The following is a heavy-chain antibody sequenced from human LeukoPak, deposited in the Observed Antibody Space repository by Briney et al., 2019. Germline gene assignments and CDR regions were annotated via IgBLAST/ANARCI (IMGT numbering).Heavy chain of an antibody. Sequence: ASVKVSCKASGYTFTSYGISWVRQAPGQGLEWMGWISAYNGNTNYAQKLQGRVTMTRDTSISTAYMELSRLRSDDTAVYYCARVLTSDTAPDYWGQGTLVTVSS. D-gene: IGHD5-18*01. V-gene: IGHV1-18*01. J-gene: IGHJ4*02. CDR1: GYTFTSYG. CDR3: ARVLTSDTAPDY. CDR2: ISAYNGNT.